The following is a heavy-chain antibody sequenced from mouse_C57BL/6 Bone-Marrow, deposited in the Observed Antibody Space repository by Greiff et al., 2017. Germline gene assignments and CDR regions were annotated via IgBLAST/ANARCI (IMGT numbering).Heavy chain of an antibody. CDR3: ARNYPDV. D-gene: IGHD1-1*01. CDR1: GFTFSSYA. Sequence: EVKLVESGGGLVKPGGSLKLSCAASGFTFSSYAMSWVRQTPEKRLEWVATISDGGSYTYYPDNVKGRFTISRDNAKNNLYLQMSHLKSEDTAMYYCARNYPDVWGTGTTVTVSS. V-gene: IGHV5-4*03. J-gene: IGHJ1*03. CDR2: ISDGGSYT.